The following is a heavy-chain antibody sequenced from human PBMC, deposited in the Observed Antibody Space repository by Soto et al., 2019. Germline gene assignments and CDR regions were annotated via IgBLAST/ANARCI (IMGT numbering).Heavy chain of an antibody. CDR2: IYYSGST. J-gene: IGHJ4*02. V-gene: IGHV4-31*03. CDR1: GGSISSGAYY. CDR3: ASSSGARYYDY. D-gene: IGHD2-15*01. Sequence: QVPLQESGTGLVKPEQTLALTCTVSGGSISSGAYYCSWIRQHPGKGLEWIGYIYYSGSTYYNPSLTSRVTISVDTSKNQSSLKLSSVTAADTAVYYCASSSGARYYDYWGQGTLVTVSS.